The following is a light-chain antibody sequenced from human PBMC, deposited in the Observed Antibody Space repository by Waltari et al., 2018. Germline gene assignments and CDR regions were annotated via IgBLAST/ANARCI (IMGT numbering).Light chain of an antibody. Sequence: DIVMTQSPDSLAVSLGERATINCKSRQSVLYSHNNQNYLAWYQQKPGQPPKLLIYWASNRESGVPDRFGGSGSGTDFTLTISSLQAEDVAVYYCQQYYSSRTFGQGTKVEIK. CDR3: QQYYSSRT. J-gene: IGKJ1*01. CDR2: WAS. CDR1: QSVLYSHNNQNY. V-gene: IGKV4-1*01.